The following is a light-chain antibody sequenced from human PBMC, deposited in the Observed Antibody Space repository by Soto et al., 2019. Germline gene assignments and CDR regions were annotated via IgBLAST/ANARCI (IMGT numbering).Light chain of an antibody. CDR3: SSYSGSNTLVL. Sequence: QSVLAQPAAVSGSPGQSITISCTGTSGDVGIYNYVSWYQHYPGQAPRLIIFEVSNRPSGVSNRFSGSKSGDTASLTVSGLQAEDEAVYYCSSYSGSNTLVLFGGGTKLTVL. V-gene: IGLV2-14*01. CDR1: SGDVGIYNY. J-gene: IGLJ2*01. CDR2: EVS.